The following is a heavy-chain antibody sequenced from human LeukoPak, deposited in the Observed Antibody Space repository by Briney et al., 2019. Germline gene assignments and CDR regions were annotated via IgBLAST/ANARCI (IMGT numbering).Heavy chain of an antibody. J-gene: IGHJ4*02. Sequence: GASVKVSCKPSGYTFTNYYIHWVRQAPGQGPEWVGWINPAGAGAAFAPKFQGRVSMTWDSSITTAFMDLTSLRSNDTAIYYCARQLGNYYRAFDFWGQGTLVTVSS. D-gene: IGHD1-26*01. CDR1: GYTFTNYY. V-gene: IGHV1-2*02. CDR2: INPAGAGA. CDR3: ARQLGNYYRAFDF.